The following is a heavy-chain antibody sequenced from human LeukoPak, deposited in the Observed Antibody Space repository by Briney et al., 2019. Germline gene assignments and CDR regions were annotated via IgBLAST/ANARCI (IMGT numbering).Heavy chain of an antibody. J-gene: IGHJ4*02. CDR1: GGSFSGYY. CDR3: ARGWYSSGWFDY. D-gene: IGHD6-19*01. Sequence: SETLSLTCAVYGGSFSGYYWSWIRQPPGKGLEWIGEINHSGSTNYNPSLKSRVTISVDTSKNQFSLKLSSVTAADTAVYHCARGWYSSGWFDYWGQGTLVTVSS. CDR2: INHSGST. V-gene: IGHV4-34*01.